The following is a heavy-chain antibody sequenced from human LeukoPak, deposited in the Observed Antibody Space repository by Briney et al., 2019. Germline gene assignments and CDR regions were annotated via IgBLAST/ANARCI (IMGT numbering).Heavy chain of an antibody. Sequence: PGGSLRLSCAASGFTFSSYAMHWVRQAPGKGLEYVSAISSNGGSTYYANSVKGRFTISRDNSKNTLYLQMGSLRAEDMAVYYCARDGNSGWLDYWGQGTQVTVSS. CDR2: ISSNGGST. J-gene: IGHJ4*02. V-gene: IGHV3-64*01. D-gene: IGHD6-19*01. CDR3: ARDGNSGWLDY. CDR1: GFTFSSYA.